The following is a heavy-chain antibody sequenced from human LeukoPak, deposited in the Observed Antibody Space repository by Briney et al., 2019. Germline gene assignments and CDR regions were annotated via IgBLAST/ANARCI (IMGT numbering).Heavy chain of an antibody. CDR2: IYYSGST. V-gene: IGHV4-31*03. CDR1: GGSISSGGYY. D-gene: IGHD4-11*01. Sequence: SQTLSLTCTVSGGSISSGGYYWSWIRQHPGKGLEWIGYIYYSGSTYYNPSLESRVTISVDTSKNQFSLKLSSVTAADTAVYYCARVTTMTTVTTHYYYGMDVWGQGTTVTVSS. CDR3: ARVTTMTTVTTHYYYGMDV. J-gene: IGHJ6*02.